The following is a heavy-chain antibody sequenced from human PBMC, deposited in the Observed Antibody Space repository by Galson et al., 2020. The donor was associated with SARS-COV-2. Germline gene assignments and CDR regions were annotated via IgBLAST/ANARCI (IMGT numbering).Heavy chain of an antibody. CDR3: AKDTGVTIFGVVRSQAGMDV. D-gene: IGHD3-3*01. Sequence: GGSLRLSCAASGFTFDDYAMHWVRQAPGKGLEWVSGISWNSGSIGYADSVKGRFTISRDNAKNSLYLQMNSLRAEDTALYYCAKDTGVTIFGVVRSQAGMDVWGQGTTVTVSS. CDR2: ISWNSGSI. CDR1: GFTFDDYA. V-gene: IGHV3-9*01. J-gene: IGHJ6*02.